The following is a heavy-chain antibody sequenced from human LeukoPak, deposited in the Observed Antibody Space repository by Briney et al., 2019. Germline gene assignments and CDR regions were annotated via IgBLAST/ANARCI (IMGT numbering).Heavy chain of an antibody. CDR1: GFILSNYW. J-gene: IGHJ4*02. CDR2: INNDGSSM. Sequence: PGGSLRLSCATSGFILSNYWMHWVRQAPGKGLVWVSRINNDGSSMTYADSVKGRFTISRDNARNTLYLQMNSLRAEDTAVYYCARDGISCTGGHCYFASWGQGALVTVSS. CDR3: ARDGISCTGGHCYFAS. D-gene: IGHD2-8*02. V-gene: IGHV3-74*01.